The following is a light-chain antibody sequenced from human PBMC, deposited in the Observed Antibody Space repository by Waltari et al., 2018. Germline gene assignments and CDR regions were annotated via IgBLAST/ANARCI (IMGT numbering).Light chain of an antibody. CDR3: QQYNSYPWT. J-gene: IGKJ1*01. CDR2: KAS. Sequence: TCRASQSISCWLAWYQQKPGKAPKLLIYKASSLESGVPSRFSVSGSGTEFTLTISSLQPDDFATYYCQQYNSYPWTFGQGTKVEIK. V-gene: IGKV1-5*03. CDR1: QSISCW.